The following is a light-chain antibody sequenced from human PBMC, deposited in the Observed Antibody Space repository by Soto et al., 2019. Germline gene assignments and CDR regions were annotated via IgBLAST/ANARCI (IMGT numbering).Light chain of an antibody. Sequence: DIQLTQSPSFLSASVGDRVTITCRASQGISSYLAWYQQKPGKAPKLLIYAASTLQSGVPSRFSGSGSGTNFSLTISSLQPEDFATYYCQQSNTVPRTFGQGTTLEIK. J-gene: IGKJ2*01. V-gene: IGKV1-9*01. CDR2: AAS. CDR3: QQSNTVPRT. CDR1: QGISSY.